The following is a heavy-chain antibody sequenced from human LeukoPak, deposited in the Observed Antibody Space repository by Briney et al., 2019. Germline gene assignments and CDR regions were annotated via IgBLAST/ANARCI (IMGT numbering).Heavy chain of an antibody. CDR3: AGAGNGSSWSSCFCFAY. V-gene: IGHV1-2*02. D-gene: IGHD6-13*01. J-gene: IGHJ4*02. CDR1: GYTFTGYY. CDR2: INPNSGGT. Sequence: ASVKVSCKASGYTFTGYYMHWVRQAPGQGLEWMGWINPNSGGTNYAQKFQGRVTMTRDTSISTAYMELSRLRSDDTAVNYVAGAGNGSSWSSCFCFAYWGQETLVTASS.